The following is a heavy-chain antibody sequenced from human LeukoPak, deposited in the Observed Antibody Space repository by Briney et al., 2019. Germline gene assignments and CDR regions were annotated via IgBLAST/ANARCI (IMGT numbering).Heavy chain of an antibody. CDR3: ARGPPIVVVPAAMLGYYYYGMDV. J-gene: IGHJ6*02. CDR1: GGSFSGYY. Sequence: SETLSLTCAVYGGSFSGYYWSWIRRPPGKGLEWIGEINHSGSTNYNPSLKSRVTISVDTSKNQFSLKLSSVTAADTAVYYCARGPPIVVVPAAMLGYYYYGMDVWGQGTTVTVSS. D-gene: IGHD2-2*01. V-gene: IGHV4-34*01. CDR2: INHSGST.